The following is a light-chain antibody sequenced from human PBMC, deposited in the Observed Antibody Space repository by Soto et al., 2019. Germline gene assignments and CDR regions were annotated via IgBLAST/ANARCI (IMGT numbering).Light chain of an antibody. J-gene: IGLJ2*01. CDR1: SANIGTNY. Sequence: QAVVTQPPSVSATPGQKVTISCSGSSANIGTNYVSWYQQLPETAPKLLIYDSDRRPSEIPDRFSGSKSGASATLDITGLQTGDEADYYCGVWDSSLSVVVFGGGTKVTVL. V-gene: IGLV1-51*01. CDR3: GVWDSSLSVVV. CDR2: DSD.